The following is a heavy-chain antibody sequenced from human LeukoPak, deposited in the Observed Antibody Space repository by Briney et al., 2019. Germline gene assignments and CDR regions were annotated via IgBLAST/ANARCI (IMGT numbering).Heavy chain of an antibody. Sequence: ASVKVSCKASGYTFTSYAMNWVRQAPGQGLEWMGWINTNTGNPTYAQGFTGRFVFSLDTSVSTAYLQISSLKAEDTAVYYCARSDYDILTGYYPFDYWGQGTLVTVSS. CDR3: ARSDYDILTGYYPFDY. CDR2: INTNTGNP. V-gene: IGHV7-4-1*02. CDR1: GYTFTSYA. D-gene: IGHD3-9*01. J-gene: IGHJ4*02.